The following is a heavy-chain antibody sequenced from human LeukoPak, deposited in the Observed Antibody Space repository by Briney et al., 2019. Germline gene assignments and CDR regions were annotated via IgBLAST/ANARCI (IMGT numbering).Heavy chain of an antibody. V-gene: IGHV1-69*05. CDR1: GYTFTSYG. J-gene: IGHJ4*02. Sequence: GASVKVSCKASGYTFTSYGISWVRQAPGQGLEWMGGIIPIFGTANYAQKFQGRVTITTDESTSTAYMELSSLRSEDTAVYYCAIKPLHPARYFDYWGQGTLVTVSS. CDR3: AIKPLHPARYFDY. CDR2: IIPIFGTA.